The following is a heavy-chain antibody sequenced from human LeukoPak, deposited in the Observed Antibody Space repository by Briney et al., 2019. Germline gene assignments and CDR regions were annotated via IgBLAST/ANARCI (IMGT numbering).Heavy chain of an antibody. V-gene: IGHV3-30-3*01. CDR3: ARDYSHYGSGSSTPGY. Sequence: TGGSLRLSCAASGFTFSSYAMHWVRQAPGKGLEWVAVISYDGSNKYYADSVKGRFTISRDNSKNTLYLQMNSLRAEDTAVYYCARDYSHYGSGSSTPGYWGQGTLVTVSS. CDR1: GFTFSSYA. J-gene: IGHJ4*02. D-gene: IGHD3-10*01. CDR2: ISYDGSNK.